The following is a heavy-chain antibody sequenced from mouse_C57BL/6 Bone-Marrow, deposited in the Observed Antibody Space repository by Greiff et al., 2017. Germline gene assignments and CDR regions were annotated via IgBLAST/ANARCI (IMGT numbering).Heavy chain of an antibody. J-gene: IGHJ1*03. CDR1: GFTFSDYY. V-gene: IGHV5-16*01. CDR2: INYDGSST. D-gene: IGHD1-1*02. Sequence: EVKLVESEGGLVKPGRSMKLSCTASGFTFSDYYMAWVRQVPEKGLEWVANINYDGSSTYYLDSLKSRFIISRDNAKNILYLQMSSLESEDTAAYYGANDRGSPAFDVWGTGTTVTVSS. CDR3: ANDRGSPAFDV.